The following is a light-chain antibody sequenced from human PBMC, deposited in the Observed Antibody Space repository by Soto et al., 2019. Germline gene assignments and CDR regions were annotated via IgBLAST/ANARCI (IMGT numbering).Light chain of an antibody. Sequence: EIVLTQSPGTLSLSPGERGTLSCRASQSVSSSYLAWYQQKPGQAPRLLIYGASSRATGIPDRFSGSGSGTDFTLTISRLEPEDFAVYYCQQYGSSPPTFGQGPKVEIK. CDR3: QQYGSSPPT. J-gene: IGKJ1*01. CDR1: QSVSSSY. CDR2: GAS. V-gene: IGKV3-20*01.